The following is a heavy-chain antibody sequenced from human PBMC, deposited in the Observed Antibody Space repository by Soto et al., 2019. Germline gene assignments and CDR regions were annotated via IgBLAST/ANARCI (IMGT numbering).Heavy chain of an antibody. CDR1: GFTVSNNY. Sequence: EVQLVESGGGLIQPGGSLRLSCAVSGFTVSNNYMSWVRQAPGKGLEGVSVIYSGGYTAYGDSVKGRFTISRDNSKNPIYLQMNSPGADDTAVCSWGARPGGGGYWGQGTLVTVSS. CDR2: IYSGGYT. D-gene: IGHD3-10*01. V-gene: IGHV3-53*01. CDR3: GARPGGGGY. J-gene: IGHJ4*02.